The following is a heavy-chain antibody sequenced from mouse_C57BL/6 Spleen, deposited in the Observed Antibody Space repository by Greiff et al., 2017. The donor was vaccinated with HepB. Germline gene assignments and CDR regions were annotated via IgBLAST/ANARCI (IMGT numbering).Heavy chain of an antibody. Sequence: QFQLQQSGAELVRPGASVTLSCKASGYTFTDYEMHWVKQTPVHGLEWIGAIDPETGGTAYNQKFKGKAILTADKSSSTAYMELRSLTSEDSAVYYCTNDYGSRPHWYFDVWGTGTTVTVSS. D-gene: IGHD1-1*01. CDR1: GYTFTDYE. CDR3: TNDYGSRPHWYFDV. J-gene: IGHJ1*03. V-gene: IGHV1-15*01. CDR2: IDPETGGT.